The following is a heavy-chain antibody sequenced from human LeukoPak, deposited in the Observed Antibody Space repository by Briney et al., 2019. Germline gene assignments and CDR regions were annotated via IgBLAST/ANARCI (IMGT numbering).Heavy chain of an antibody. V-gene: IGHV4-59*01. CDR3: ARARLKSGPAWYYYYYYMDV. D-gene: IGHD2-2*01. CDR1: GGSISSYY. CDR2: IYYSGST. J-gene: IGHJ6*03. Sequence: PSETLSLTWTVSGGSISSYYWSWIRQPPGKGLEWIGYIYYSGSTNYNPSLKSRVTISVDTSKNQFSLKLSSVTAADTAVYYCARARLKSGPAWYYYYYYMDVWGKGTTVTISS.